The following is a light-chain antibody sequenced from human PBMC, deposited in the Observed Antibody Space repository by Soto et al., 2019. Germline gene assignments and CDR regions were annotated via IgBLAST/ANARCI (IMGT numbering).Light chain of an antibody. J-gene: IGKJ4*01. Sequence: EIVLTQSPATLSLSPGDRATLSCRASQSLTNNLVWYQQKAGQAPRLLIYDASNRAAGIPARFSGSGSGTDFTLTNSSLEPEYFAVYYCQQRNNCPLIFGVGTKVEIK. CDR2: DAS. CDR3: QQRNNCPLI. V-gene: IGKV3-11*01. CDR1: QSLTNN.